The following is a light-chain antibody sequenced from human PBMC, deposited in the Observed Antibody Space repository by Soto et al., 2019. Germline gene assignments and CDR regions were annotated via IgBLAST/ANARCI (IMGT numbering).Light chain of an antibody. CDR1: QSISSY. Sequence: DIQMTQSPSSLSASVVDIVTITYRASQSISSYLNWYQQKPGKAPKLLIYAASSLQSGVPSRFSGSGSGTDFTLTISSLQPEDFATYYCQQSYSTPITFGQGTRLEI. V-gene: IGKV1-39*01. CDR2: AAS. CDR3: QQSYSTPIT. J-gene: IGKJ5*01.